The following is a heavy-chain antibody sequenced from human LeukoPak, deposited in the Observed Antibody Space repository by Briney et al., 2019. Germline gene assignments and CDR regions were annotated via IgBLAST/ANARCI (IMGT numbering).Heavy chain of an antibody. CDR3: AKDYIDYAPDY. V-gene: IGHV3-66*01. Sequence: GGSLRLSCAASGFTVSSSYMSWVRQAPGKGLEWVSVIYSAGSTYYADSVKGRFTLSRDNSKNTLSLQMNSLRAEDTAVYYCAKDYIDYAPDYWGQGTLVIVSS. CDR2: IYSAGST. D-gene: IGHD3-16*01. J-gene: IGHJ4*02. CDR1: GFTVSSSY.